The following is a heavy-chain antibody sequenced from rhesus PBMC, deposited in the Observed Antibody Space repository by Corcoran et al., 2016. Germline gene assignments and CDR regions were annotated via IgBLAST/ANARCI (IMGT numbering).Heavy chain of an antibody. CDR2: ISSDGSST. J-gene: IGHJ4*01. CDR1: GFTFSTYW. CDR3: AGRGSGWSHPLDY. V-gene: IGHV3-119*01. D-gene: IGHD6S26*01. Sequence: EVQLVESGGGLVQPGGSLRLSCAASGFTFSTYWMYWVRQAPGKGLEWVSRISSDGSSTSYTDSVKGRFTISRENAKNSLYLQMNSLRAEDTAVYYCAGRGSGWSHPLDYWGQGVLVTVSS.